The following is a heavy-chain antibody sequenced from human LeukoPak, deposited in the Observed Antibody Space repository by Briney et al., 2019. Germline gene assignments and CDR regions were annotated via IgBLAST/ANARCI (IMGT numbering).Heavy chain of an antibody. V-gene: IGHV4-59*11. CDR1: GGSISSHY. CDR3: AKHTGYCHGASTYSDAFDI. J-gene: IGHJ3*02. CDR2: VYHTGST. D-gene: IGHD4/OR15-4a*01. Sequence: PSETLSLTCTVSGGSISSHYWSWIRQPPGKGLEWIGYVYHTGSTNYTPSLRGRVSMSLDTSTSQFSLKLTSVTAADTAVYYCAKHTGYCHGASTYSDAFDIWGQGTMVIVSS.